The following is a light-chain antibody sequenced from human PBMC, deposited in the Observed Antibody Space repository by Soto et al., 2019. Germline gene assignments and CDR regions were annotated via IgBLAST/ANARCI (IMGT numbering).Light chain of an antibody. V-gene: IGLV2-14*03. CDR1: ISDVGCFNF. J-gene: IGLJ1*01. CDR2: EVT. Sequence: QSAVTQPPYVSGPPGQSITISCCGTISDVGCFNFVSWYQQHPGKAPRLMIYEVTYRPSGVSSRFSGSKSGNTASLTISGFQADDEADYYCSSFRSHTSHYVFGTGTKVTVL. CDR3: SSFRSHTSHYV.